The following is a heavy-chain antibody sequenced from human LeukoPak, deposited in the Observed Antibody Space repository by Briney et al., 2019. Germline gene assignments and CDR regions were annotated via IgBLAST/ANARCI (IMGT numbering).Heavy chain of an antibody. CDR2: MNNSGTT. Sequence: SENLSLTCTGSGVSSNNSPYYWGWIRQPPGKELDWIVSMNNSGTTYSNTSLKSRVTVSIDTSKNKCSLRLISVTAGDTAVFYCARNDRGRPADYWGQGTLVTVSS. CDR1: GVSSNNSPYY. J-gene: IGHJ4*02. V-gene: IGHV4-39*01. CDR3: ARNDRGRPADY. D-gene: IGHD1-26*01.